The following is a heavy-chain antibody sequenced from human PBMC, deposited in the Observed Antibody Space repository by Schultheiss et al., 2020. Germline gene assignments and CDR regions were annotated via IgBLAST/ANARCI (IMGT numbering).Heavy chain of an antibody. CDR2: ISAYNGNT. CDR3: ARGAVDCGGDCYHFDY. J-gene: IGHJ4*02. CDR1: GYTFTSSA. Sequence: ASVKVSCKASGYTFTSSAVQWVRQAPGQGLEWMGWISAYNGNTNYAQKLQGRVTMTTDTSTSTAYMELRSLRSDDTAVYYCARGAVDCGGDCYHFDYWGQGTLVNVFS. V-gene: IGHV1-18*01. D-gene: IGHD2-21*02.